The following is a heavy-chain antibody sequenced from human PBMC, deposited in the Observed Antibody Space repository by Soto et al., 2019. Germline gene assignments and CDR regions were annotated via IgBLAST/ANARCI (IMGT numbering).Heavy chain of an antibody. J-gene: IGHJ6*02. CDR3: VQSRCGGDCLQSYSSHSYYGLDV. D-gene: IGHD2-21*02. V-gene: IGHV2-5*02. CDR2: IYWDDDK. Sequence: QITLKESGPTLVKPTQTLTLTCSFSGFSLSTTGVGVGWIRQPPGKALEWLALIYWDDDKRYNPSLNSRLTNTKDTPKNQVVLAMTNMDPVDTATYYCVQSRCGGDCLQSYSSHSYYGLDVWGQGTTVTVSS. CDR1: GFSLSTTGVG.